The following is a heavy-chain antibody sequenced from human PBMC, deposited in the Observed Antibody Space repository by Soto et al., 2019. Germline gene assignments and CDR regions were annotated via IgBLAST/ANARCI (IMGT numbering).Heavy chain of an antibody. CDR3: ARERVLGYSYGWGNDY. J-gene: IGHJ4*02. Sequence: QVQLVQSGAEVKKPGASVKVSCKASGYTFTSYGISWVRQAPGQGLEWMGWISAYNGNTNYAQKLQGRVTMTTDTSTSTAYTELRSLRSDDTAVYYCARERVLGYSYGWGNDYWGQGTLVTVSS. CDR1: GYTFTSYG. CDR2: ISAYNGNT. V-gene: IGHV1-18*04. D-gene: IGHD5-18*01.